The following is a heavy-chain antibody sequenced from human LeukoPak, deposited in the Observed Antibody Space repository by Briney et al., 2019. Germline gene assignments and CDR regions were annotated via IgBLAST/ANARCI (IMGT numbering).Heavy chain of an antibody. CDR1: GFSLSTSGVG. CDR2: IYWNDDK. D-gene: IGHD6-19*01. J-gene: IGHJ4*02. V-gene: IGHV2-5*01. Sequence: SGPTLVNPTQTLTLTCTFSGFSLSTSGVGVGWIRQPPGKALEWLALIYWNDDKRYSPSLKSRFTITKDTSKNQVVLTMTNMDPVDTATYYCARQIPGYSSGWYVYPFDYWGQGTLVTVSS. CDR3: ARQIPGYSSGWYVYPFDY.